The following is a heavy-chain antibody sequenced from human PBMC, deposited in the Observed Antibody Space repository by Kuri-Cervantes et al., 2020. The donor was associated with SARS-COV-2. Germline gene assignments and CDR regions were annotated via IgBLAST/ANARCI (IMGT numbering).Heavy chain of an antibody. CDR3: AKDLISASYFGSGSPDY. Sequence: GESLKISCVASGFTFSNYVIHWVRQAPGKGLEWVAVIWYDGENEYYAGSVKGRFTISRDNSASTMFLQMNSLRAEDTALYFCAKDLISASYFGSGSPDYWGQGTLVTVSS. CDR2: IWYDGENE. V-gene: IGHV3-33*02. D-gene: IGHD3-10*01. CDR1: GFTFSNYV. J-gene: IGHJ4*02.